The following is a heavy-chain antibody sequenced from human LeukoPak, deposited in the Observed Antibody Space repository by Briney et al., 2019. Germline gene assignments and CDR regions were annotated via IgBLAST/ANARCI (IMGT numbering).Heavy chain of an antibody. CDR3: VRDSGSSYGYYFLH. CDR1: GFTFNSYS. V-gene: IGHV3-21*04. J-gene: IGHJ1*01. CDR2: ISNSSSHM. Sequence: GGSLRLSCAASGFTFNSYSMYWVRQAPGKGLEWVSSISNSSSHMFYADSVKGRFSISRDNANNSLYLQMNSLRAEDTAVYHCVRDSGSSYGYYFLHWGQGTLVTVSS. D-gene: IGHD1-26*01.